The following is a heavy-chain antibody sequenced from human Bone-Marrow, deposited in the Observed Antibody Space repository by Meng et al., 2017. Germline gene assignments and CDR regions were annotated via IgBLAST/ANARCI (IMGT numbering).Heavy chain of an antibody. CDR1: GGSISSYY. D-gene: IGHD6-19*01. J-gene: IGHJ5*02. V-gene: IGHV4-59*01. CDR3: ARITTTSAGAHTRAVAVPNWFDP. Sequence: SETLSLTCTVSGGSISSYYWSWIRQPPGKGLEWIGYIYYSGSTNYNPSLKSRVTISVDTSKNQFSLKLSSVTAADTAVYYCARITTTSAGAHTRAVAVPNWFDPWGQGTRVTVSS. CDR2: IYYSGST.